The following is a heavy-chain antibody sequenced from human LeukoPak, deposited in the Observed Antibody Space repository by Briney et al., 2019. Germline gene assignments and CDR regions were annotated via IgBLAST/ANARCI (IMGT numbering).Heavy chain of an antibody. CDR1: GDSISSGDYY. V-gene: IGHV4-61*02. CDR3: ASDRIEVDAFDI. Sequence: SETLCLACTVSGDSISSGDYYWSWIRQPAGKGLEWIGRISSSGSTNYNPSLKSRVTISVDTSKNQFSLKLSSVTAADTAVYYCASDRIEVDAFDIWGQGTMVTVSS. J-gene: IGHJ3*02. D-gene: IGHD2-15*01. CDR2: ISSSGST.